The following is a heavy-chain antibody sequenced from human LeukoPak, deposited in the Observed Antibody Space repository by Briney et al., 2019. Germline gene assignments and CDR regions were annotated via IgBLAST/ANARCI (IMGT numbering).Heavy chain of an antibody. J-gene: IGHJ5*02. CDR2: IIPIIGTA. V-gene: IGHV1-69*05. Sequence: SVKVSCKASGGTFSSYAISWVRQAPGQGLEWMGRIIPIIGTANYAQKFQGRVTITTDESTSTAYMELSSLRSEDTAVYYCARAMIAGLGWFDPWGQGTLVTVSS. D-gene: IGHD3-22*01. CDR1: GGTFSSYA. CDR3: ARAMIAGLGWFDP.